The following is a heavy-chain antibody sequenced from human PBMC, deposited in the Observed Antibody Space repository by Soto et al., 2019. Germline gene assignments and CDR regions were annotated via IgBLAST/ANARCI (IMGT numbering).Heavy chain of an antibody. D-gene: IGHD2-2*02. CDR1: GGSISSYY. CDR3: ARGLGIVVVPAAIGFDY. J-gene: IGHJ4*02. V-gene: IGHV4-59*12. Sequence: SEILSLTCTVSGGSISSYYWSWIRQPPGKGLEWIGYIYYSGSTNYNPSLKSRVTISVDTSKNQFSLKLSSVTAADTAVYYCARGLGIVVVPAAIGFDYWGQGTLVTVSS. CDR2: IYYSGST.